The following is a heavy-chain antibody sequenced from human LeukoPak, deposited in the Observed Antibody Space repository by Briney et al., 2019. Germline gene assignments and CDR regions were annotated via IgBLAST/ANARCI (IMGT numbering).Heavy chain of an antibody. D-gene: IGHD2-8*01. CDR1: GGSICGYY. CDR3: ARIGTNGVWLN. Sequence: SETLSLTCTVSGGSICGYYWSWIRQPAGKGLEWIGRIYASGSTNYNPSLKSRVSMSVDMPENQFSLKVNSVTAADTAVYYCARIGTNGVWLNWGQGTLVTVSS. V-gene: IGHV4-4*07. CDR2: IYASGST. J-gene: IGHJ4*02.